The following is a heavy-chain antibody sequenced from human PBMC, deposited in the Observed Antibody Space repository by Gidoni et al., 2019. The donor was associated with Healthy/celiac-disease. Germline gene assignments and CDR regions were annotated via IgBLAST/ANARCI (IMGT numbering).Heavy chain of an antibody. D-gene: IGHD5-12*01. CDR1: GFTFSSYW. V-gene: IGHV3-7*04. CDR2: IKQDGSEK. Sequence: EVQLVESGGGLVQPGGSLRLSCAASGFTFSSYWMSWVRQAPGKGLEWVANIKQDGSEKYYVDSVKGRFTISRDNAKNSLYLQMNSLRAEDTAVYYCARDHSGYSGYDYYYYGMDVWGQGTTVTVSS. J-gene: IGHJ6*02. CDR3: ARDHSGYSGYDYYYYGMDV.